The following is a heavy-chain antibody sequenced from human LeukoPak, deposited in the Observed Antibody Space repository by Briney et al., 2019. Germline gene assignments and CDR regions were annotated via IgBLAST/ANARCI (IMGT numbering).Heavy chain of an antibody. D-gene: IGHD4-17*01. CDR2: IIRIFGTA. CDR1: GGTFSSYA. Sequence: SVKVSCKASGGTFSSYAISWVRQAPGQGLEWMGRIIRIFGTANYAQTFQGRVTITADKSTSTAYMELSSLRSEDTAVYFCARDQDDYGDYVGAFDIWGQGTMVTVSS. V-gene: IGHV1-69*06. CDR3: ARDQDDYGDYVGAFDI. J-gene: IGHJ3*02.